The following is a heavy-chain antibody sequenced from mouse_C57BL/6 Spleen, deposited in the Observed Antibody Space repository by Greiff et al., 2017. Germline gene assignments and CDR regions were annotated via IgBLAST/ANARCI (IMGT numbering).Heavy chain of an antibody. CDR2: IDPSDSYT. D-gene: IGHD2-1*01. CDR1: GYTFTSYW. V-gene: IGHV1-50*01. J-gene: IGHJ3*01. CDR3: ARRDGNFPFAY. Sequence: QVQLQQPGAELVKPGASVKLSCKASGYTFTSYWMQWVKQRPGQGLEWIGEIDPSDSYTNYNQKFKGKATLTVDTSSSTAYMQLSSLTSEDSAVYYCARRDGNFPFAYWGQGTLVTVSA.